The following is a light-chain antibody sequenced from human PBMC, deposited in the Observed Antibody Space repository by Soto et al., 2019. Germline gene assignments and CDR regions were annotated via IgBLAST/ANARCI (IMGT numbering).Light chain of an antibody. CDR3: GTWDSSLTTYV. CDR2: ENN. Sequence: QSVLTQPPSVSAAPGQKVSISCAGSSGDIGRNYVSWYKNLPGTAPNLLIYENNKRPSGIPDRLSGSKSGSSATLGSTGLQTGDEADYYCGTWDSSLTTYVFGPGTKVAVL. CDR1: SGDIGRNY. V-gene: IGLV1-51*02. J-gene: IGLJ1*01.